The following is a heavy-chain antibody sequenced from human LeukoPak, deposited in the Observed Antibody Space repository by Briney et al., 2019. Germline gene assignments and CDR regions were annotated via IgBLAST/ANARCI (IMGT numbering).Heavy chain of an antibody. CDR1: GFSLRSSE. J-gene: IGHJ5*02. D-gene: IGHD2-8*01. V-gene: IGHV3-48*03. CDR2: INSADNVE. Sequence: GGSLRLSCAASGFSLRSSEMNWVRQAPGKGPEWASHINSADNVEYYTDSVRGRFTMSRDNAKDLLYLQMNSLRDEDTAVYYCARDTVNGPFVISLDLWGQGVLVTVSS. CDR3: ARDTVNGPFVISLDL.